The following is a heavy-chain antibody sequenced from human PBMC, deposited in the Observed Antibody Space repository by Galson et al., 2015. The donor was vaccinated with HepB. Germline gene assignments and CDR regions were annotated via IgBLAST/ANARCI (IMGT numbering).Heavy chain of an antibody. CDR3: ARVADADYGDHSHFDY. CDR2: ISSTDTTM. Sequence: SLRLSCAASGFTFSSYTMNWVRQAPGKGLESVSYISSTDTTMYYADSAKGRFTISRDNAQNSLYLQMNSLRAEDTAVYYCARVADADYGDHSHFDYWGQGTLVTVSS. D-gene: IGHD4-17*01. V-gene: IGHV3-48*01. CDR1: GFTFSSYT. J-gene: IGHJ4*02.